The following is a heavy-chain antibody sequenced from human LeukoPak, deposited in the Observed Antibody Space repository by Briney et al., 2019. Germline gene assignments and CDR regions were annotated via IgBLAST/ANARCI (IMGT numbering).Heavy chain of an antibody. V-gene: IGHV3-23*01. J-gene: IGHJ4*02. D-gene: IGHD6-6*01. CDR3: ANTHCDSSPIVWNF. CDR2: LSDAGVRI. CDR1: GFTFRNYG. Sequence: GGSLRLSCIASGFTFRNYGMSWVRQAPGKGLEWVSGLSDAGVRIFYSDSVKGRFTISRDNSKNTLYLQTDSLRAEDRAVYYCANTHCDSSPIVWNFWGQGTLVTVSS.